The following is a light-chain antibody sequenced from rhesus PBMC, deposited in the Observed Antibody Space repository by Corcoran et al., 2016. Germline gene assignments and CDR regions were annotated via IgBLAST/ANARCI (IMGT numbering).Light chain of an antibody. Sequence: DIQMTQSPSSLSASIGDRVTITCRASQNINNYLSWYQQKEGKAPKPLICFASSLEIGVSSRFCGGKSGTDYTLTITNLQPEDFGTYYCQQYNNFPPTFGGGTKV. CDR1: QNINNY. J-gene: IGKJ4*01. CDR2: FAS. CDR3: QQYNNFPPT. V-gene: IGKV1-66*01.